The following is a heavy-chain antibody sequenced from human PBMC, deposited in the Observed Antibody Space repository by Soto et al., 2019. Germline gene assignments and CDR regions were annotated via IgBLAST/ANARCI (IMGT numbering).Heavy chain of an antibody. D-gene: IGHD3-10*01. CDR3: ANDFNGSGSYYMPTYYYGMDV. CDR1: GFTFSSYA. J-gene: IGHJ6*02. Sequence: EVQLLESGGGLVQPGGSLRLSCAASGFTFSSYAMSWVRQAPRKGLEWVSAISGSGGSTYYADSVKGRFTISRDNSKNTLYLQMNSLRAEDTAVYYCANDFNGSGSYYMPTYYYGMDVWGQGTTVTVSS. CDR2: ISGSGGST. V-gene: IGHV3-23*01.